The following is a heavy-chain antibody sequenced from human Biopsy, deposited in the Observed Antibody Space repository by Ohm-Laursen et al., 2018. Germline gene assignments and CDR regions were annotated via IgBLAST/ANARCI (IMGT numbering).Heavy chain of an antibody. CDR2: INPGGNSI. CDR3: VLTSFDY. Sequence: ASVKVSCKASGYTFTTYYIHWVRQAPGQGLEWMGIINPGGNSIDYTQNFQGRVTMTWDTSTTTVYMELSSLRSEDTAVYYCVLTSFDYWGQGTLVTVPS. V-gene: IGHV1-46*01. CDR1: GYTFTTYY. J-gene: IGHJ4*02.